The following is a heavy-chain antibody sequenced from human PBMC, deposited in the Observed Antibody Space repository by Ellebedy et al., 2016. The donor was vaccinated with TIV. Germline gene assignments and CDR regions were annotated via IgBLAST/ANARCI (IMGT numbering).Heavy chain of an antibody. CDR2: ISSSSSTI. CDR3: ARGSSGWYSQYA. D-gene: IGHD6-19*01. Sequence: PGGSLRLSCTASGFTFGDYAMSWFRQAPGKGLEWVSYISSSSSTIYYADSVKGRFTISRDNAKNSLYLQMNSLRAEDTAVYYCARGSSGWYSQYAWGQGTLVTVSS. J-gene: IGHJ4*02. CDR1: GFTFGDYA. V-gene: IGHV3-48*01.